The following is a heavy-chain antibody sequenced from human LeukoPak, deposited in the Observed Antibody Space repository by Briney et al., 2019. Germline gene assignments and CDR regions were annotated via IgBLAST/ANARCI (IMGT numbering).Heavy chain of an antibody. J-gene: IGHJ4*02. Sequence: GGSLRLSCAASGFTFSSYSMHWVRQAPGKGLEWVAVIWYDGSNKYYADSVKGRFTISRDNSKNTLYLQMNSLRAEDTAVYYCARDRMAVADPFDYWGQGTLVTVSS. CDR3: ARDRMAVADPFDY. D-gene: IGHD6-19*01. CDR1: GFTFSSYS. CDR2: IWYDGSNK. V-gene: IGHV3-33*01.